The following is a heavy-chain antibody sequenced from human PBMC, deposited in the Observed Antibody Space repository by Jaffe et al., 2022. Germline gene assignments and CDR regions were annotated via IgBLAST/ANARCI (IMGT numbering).Heavy chain of an antibody. Sequence: QVQLVQSGAEVKKPGASVKVSCKASGYTFTSYYMHWVRQAPGQGLEWMGIINPSGGSTSYAQKFQGRVTMTRDTSTSTVYMELSSLRSEDTAVYYCARDRSMVRGPNWFDPWGQGTLVTVSS. V-gene: IGHV1-46*01. J-gene: IGHJ5*02. CDR3: ARDRSMVRGPNWFDP. CDR2: INPSGGST. CDR1: GYTFTSYY. D-gene: IGHD3-10*01.